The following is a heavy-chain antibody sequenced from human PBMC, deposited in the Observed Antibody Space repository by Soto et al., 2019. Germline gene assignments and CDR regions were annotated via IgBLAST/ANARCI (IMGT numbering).Heavy chain of an antibody. J-gene: IGHJ6*02. CDR3: ARLNGYCVSTGCHGYYGMDV. D-gene: IGHD2-2*03. CDR2: IYYSGST. CDR1: GGSISSSSYY. V-gene: IGHV4-39*01. Sequence: PSETLSLTCTVSGGSISSSSYYWGWFRKPPGKRLEWIGSIYYSGSTYYNPSLKSRVTISVDTSKNQFSLKLSFVTAADTALYYFARLNGYCVSTGCHGYYGMDVWGQGTTVT.